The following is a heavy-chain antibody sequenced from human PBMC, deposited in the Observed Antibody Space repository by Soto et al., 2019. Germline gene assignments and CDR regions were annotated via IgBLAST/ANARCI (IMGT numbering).Heavy chain of an antibody. CDR2: IYYSGST. Sequence: SETLSLTCTVSGGSISSGGYYWSWIRQHPGKGLEWIGYIYYSGSTYYNPSLKSRVTISVDTSKNQFSLKLSSLIAADTAVYYCARGTGYFWFDPWGQGTLVTVSS. CDR3: ARGTGYFWFDP. V-gene: IGHV4-31*03. J-gene: IGHJ5*02. D-gene: IGHD3-9*01. CDR1: GGSISSGGYY.